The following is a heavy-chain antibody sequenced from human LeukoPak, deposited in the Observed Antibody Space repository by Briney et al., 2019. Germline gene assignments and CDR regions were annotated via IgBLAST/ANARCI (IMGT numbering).Heavy chain of an antibody. CDR1: GFTFSSYG. CDR2: IRYDGINT. J-gene: IGHJ6*03. D-gene: IGHD3-10*01. V-gene: IGHV3-30*02. Sequence: PGGSLRLSCAASGFTFSSYGMHWVRQAPGKGLEWVTFIRYDGINTYYADSVQGRFTISRDNFKNTLYLQMNSLRAEDTAVYYCAKTLWFGSNYHYYYMDVWGKGTTVTISS. CDR3: AKTLWFGSNYHYYYMDV.